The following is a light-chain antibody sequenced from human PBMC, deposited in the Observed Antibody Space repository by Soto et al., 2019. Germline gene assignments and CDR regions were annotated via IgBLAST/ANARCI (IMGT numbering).Light chain of an antibody. CDR2: GAS. CDR3: QQYNNWPLWT. J-gene: IGKJ1*01. V-gene: IGKV3D-15*01. CDR1: QSVVNN. Sequence: EIVLTQSPGTLSLSPGERATLSCRASQSVVNNLAWYQQRPGQPPRLLIYGASTRDTGVPTRFSGSGSGTEFTLTITSLQSEDFAVYYCQQYNNWPLWTFGQGTKVDIK.